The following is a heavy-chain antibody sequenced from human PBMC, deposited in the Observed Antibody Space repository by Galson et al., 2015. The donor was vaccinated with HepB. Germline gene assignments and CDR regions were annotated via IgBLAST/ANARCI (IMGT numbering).Heavy chain of an antibody. J-gene: IGHJ4*02. CDR2: IDGAGRST. CDR1: GLTFSNYW. V-gene: IGHV3-74*01. Sequence: SLRLPCAGSGLTFSNYWMHWVRQVPGKGLVWVSRIDGAGRSTNYADSVKGRFTISRDNAGNTLYLQMNSLRAEDTAVYYCGKEANYGGHLVTEYWGQGTQFTVSS. D-gene: IGHD4-23*01. CDR3: GKEANYGGHLVTEY.